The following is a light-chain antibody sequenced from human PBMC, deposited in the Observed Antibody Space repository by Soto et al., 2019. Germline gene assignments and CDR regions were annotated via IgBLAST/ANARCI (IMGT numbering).Light chain of an antibody. V-gene: IGLV1-44*01. CDR1: SSNIGSNT. CDR3: AAWDDSLNGLYV. CDR2: SNN. J-gene: IGLJ1*01. Sequence: QLVLTQPPSASGTPGQRVTISCSGSSSNIGSNTVNWYQQLPGTAPKLLIYSNNQRPSGVPDRFSGSKSGTSASLAIRGLQSEDEADYYCAAWDDSLNGLYVFGTGTKLTVL.